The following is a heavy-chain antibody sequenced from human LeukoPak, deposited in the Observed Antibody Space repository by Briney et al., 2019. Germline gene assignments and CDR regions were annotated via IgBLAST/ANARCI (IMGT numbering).Heavy chain of an antibody. Sequence: GGSLRLSCAASGFTFDDYAMHWVRQAPGKGLEWVSGISWNSGSIGYADSVKGRFTISRDNAKNSLYLQMNSLRAEDMALYSCEKNIGPYYYDSSGYVFDYWGQGTLVTVSS. J-gene: IGHJ4*02. V-gene: IGHV3-9*03. CDR2: ISWNSGSI. CDR3: EKNIGPYYYDSSGYVFDY. D-gene: IGHD3-22*01. CDR1: GFTFDDYA.